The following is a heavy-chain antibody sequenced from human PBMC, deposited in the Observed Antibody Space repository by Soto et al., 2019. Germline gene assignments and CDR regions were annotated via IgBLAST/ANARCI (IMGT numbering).Heavy chain of an antibody. D-gene: IGHD3-10*01. Sequence: TGGSLRLSCAASGFTFSSYAISWVRQAPGKGLEWVSAISGSGGSTYYADSVKGRFTISRDNSKNTLYLQMNSLRAEDTAVYYCAKEGEYYYYYMDVWGKGTTVTVSS. CDR1: GFTFSSYA. J-gene: IGHJ6*03. CDR3: AKEGEYYYYYMDV. V-gene: IGHV3-23*01. CDR2: ISGSGGST.